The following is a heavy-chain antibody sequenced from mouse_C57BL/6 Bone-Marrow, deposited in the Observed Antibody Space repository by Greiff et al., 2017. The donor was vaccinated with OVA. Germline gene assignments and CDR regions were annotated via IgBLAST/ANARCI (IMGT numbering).Heavy chain of an antibody. D-gene: IGHD2-4*01. CDR1: GYTFTDYE. Sequence: VQLQQSGAELVRPGASVTLSCEASGYTFTDYEMHWVKQTPVHGLEWIGAIDPETGGTAYNQKFKGKAILTADKSSSTAYMELRSLTSEDSAVYYCTWGNYEGFAYWGQGTLVTVSA. CDR2: IDPETGGT. V-gene: IGHV1-15*01. CDR3: TWGNYEGFAY. J-gene: IGHJ3*01.